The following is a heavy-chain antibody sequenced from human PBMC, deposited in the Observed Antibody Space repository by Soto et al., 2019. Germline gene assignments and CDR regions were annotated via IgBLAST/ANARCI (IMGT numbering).Heavy chain of an antibody. Sequence: QIQLVESGGGVVQPGRSLRLSCAASGFTFNSYGFNWVRQAPGKGLGWVAVIWYDGNTKYYADSVKGRFTISRDNLKNTLYLQMNSLTAEDTAVYYCARPLVAPVAGPYYYGMYVWGQGTTVTVSS. D-gene: IGHD6-19*01. CDR3: ARPLVAPVAGPYYYGMYV. CDR1: GFTFNSYG. CDR2: IWYDGNTK. J-gene: IGHJ6*02. V-gene: IGHV3-33*01.